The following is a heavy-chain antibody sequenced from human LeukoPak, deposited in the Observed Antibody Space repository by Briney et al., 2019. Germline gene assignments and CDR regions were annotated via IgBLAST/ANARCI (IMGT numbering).Heavy chain of an antibody. Sequence: GGSLRLSCAASGFTFSSYGMHWVRQAPGKGLEWVAVISFDGTNKYYADSVKGRFTISRDNSKNTLYLQMNSLRPEDTAVYYCAKSGGRGVGNDFDYWGQGTLVTVSS. CDR1: GFTFSSYG. V-gene: IGHV3-30*18. J-gene: IGHJ4*02. CDR2: ISFDGTNK. D-gene: IGHD2-15*01. CDR3: AKSGGRGVGNDFDY.